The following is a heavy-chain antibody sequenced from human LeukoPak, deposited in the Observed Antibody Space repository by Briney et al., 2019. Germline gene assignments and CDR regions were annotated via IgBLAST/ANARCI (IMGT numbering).Heavy chain of an antibody. Sequence: SQTLSLTCTVSGGSISSGGYYWSWIRQHPGKGLEWIGYIYYSGSTYYNPSLKGRVTISVDTSKNQFSLKLSSVTAADTAVYYCRSSRGDYVAFDIWGQGTMVTVSS. D-gene: IGHD4-17*01. CDR1: GGSISSGGYY. J-gene: IGHJ3*02. V-gene: IGHV4-31*03. CDR2: IYYSGST. CDR3: RSSRGDYVAFDI.